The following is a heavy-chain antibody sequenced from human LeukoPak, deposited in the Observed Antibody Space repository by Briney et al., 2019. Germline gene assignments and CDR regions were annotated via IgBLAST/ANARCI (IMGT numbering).Heavy chain of an antibody. V-gene: IGHV3-11*04. CDR3: AREASGYYHVFDS. J-gene: IGHJ4*02. CDR2: ITNSGRST. Sequence: GGSLRLSCEASGFSLSTYFISWIRQAPGKGLEWVSYITNSGRSTKYADAVKGRFTISRDNTKQSVYLEMTDLRAEDTAVYYCAREASGYYHVFDSWDQGTLVTVSS. D-gene: IGHD3-3*01. CDR1: GFSLSTYF.